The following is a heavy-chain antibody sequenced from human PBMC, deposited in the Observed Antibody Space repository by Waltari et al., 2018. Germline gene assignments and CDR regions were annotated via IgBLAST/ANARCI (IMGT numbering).Heavy chain of an antibody. Sequence: QVQLQRWGAGRATRSEPLSLTPAGCGGSFSRYSWSCLRQPPVKGLEWVGEINRDGSTNYNPALKSRVTISVKTTTNQFSLQLSSMTAADAAVYYCGGRGYNFWSGYPTNGLFDYWGQGTLVTVSS. CDR2: INRDGST. D-gene: IGHD3-3*01. CDR3: GGRGYNFWSGYPTNGLFDY. V-gene: IGHV4-34*01. CDR1: GGSFSRYS. J-gene: IGHJ4*02.